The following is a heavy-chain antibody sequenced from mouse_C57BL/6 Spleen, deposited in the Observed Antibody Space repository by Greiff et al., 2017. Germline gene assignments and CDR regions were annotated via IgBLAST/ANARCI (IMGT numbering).Heavy chain of an antibody. J-gene: IGHJ4*01. V-gene: IGHV1-59*01. CDR2: IDPSDSYT. CDR1: GYTFTSSW. D-gene: IGHD2-3*01. CDR3: ARRTDGYYPGAMDY. Sequence: QVQLQQPGAELVRPGTSVKLSCKASGYTFTSSWMHWVKQRPGQGLEWIGVIDPSDSYTNYNQKFKGKATLTVDTSSSTAYMQLSSLTSEDSAVYYWARRTDGYYPGAMDYWGQGTSVTVSS.